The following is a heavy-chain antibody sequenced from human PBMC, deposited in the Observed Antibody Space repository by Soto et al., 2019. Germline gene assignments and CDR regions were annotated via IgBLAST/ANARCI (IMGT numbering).Heavy chain of an antibody. J-gene: IGHJ4*02. CDR1: GYTFTSYG. CDR2: ISAYNGNT. D-gene: IGHD2-2*01. V-gene: IGHV1-18*01. Sequence: QVQLVQSGAEVKKPGASVKVSCKASGYTFTSYGISWVRQAPGQGLEWMGWISAYNGNTNYAQKLQGRVTMTTDTSXSXXYMELRSLRSDDTAVYYCARDWGDIVVVPAAAAGYWGQGTLVTVSS. CDR3: ARDWGDIVVVPAAAAGY.